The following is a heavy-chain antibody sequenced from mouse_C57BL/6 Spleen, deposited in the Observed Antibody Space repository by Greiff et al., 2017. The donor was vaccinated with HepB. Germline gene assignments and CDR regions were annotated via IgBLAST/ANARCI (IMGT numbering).Heavy chain of an antibody. CDR3: AREERGTTVAFDY. CDR2: INPSTGGT. CDR1: GYSFTGYY. Sequence: EVQLQQSGPELVKPGASVKISCKASGYSFTGYYMNWVKQSPEKSLEWIGEINPSTGGTTYNQKFKAKATLTVDKSSSTAYMQLKSLTSEDSAVYYCAREERGTTVAFDYWGQGTTLTVSS. V-gene: IGHV1-42*01. D-gene: IGHD1-1*01. J-gene: IGHJ2*01.